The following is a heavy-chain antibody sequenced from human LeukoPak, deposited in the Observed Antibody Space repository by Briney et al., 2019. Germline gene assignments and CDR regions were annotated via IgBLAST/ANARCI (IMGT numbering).Heavy chain of an antibody. J-gene: IGHJ4*02. CDR1: GYSIGSGYY. Sequence: SETLSLTCAVSGYSIGSGYYWGWIRQPPGKGLEWIGSIYHSGSTYYNPSLKSRVTISVDTSKNQFSLKLSSVTAADTAVYYCARGRMVRGVIIWGQGTLVTVSS. CDR3: ARGRMVRGVII. CDR2: IYHSGST. V-gene: IGHV4-38-2*01. D-gene: IGHD3-10*01.